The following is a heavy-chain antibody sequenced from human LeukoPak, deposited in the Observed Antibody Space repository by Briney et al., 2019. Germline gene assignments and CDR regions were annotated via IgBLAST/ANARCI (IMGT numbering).Heavy chain of an antibody. CDR2: IRYDGSNK. CDR3: AKAQGRYFDWLLDY. J-gene: IGHJ4*02. D-gene: IGHD3-9*01. Sequence: GGSLRLSCAASGFTFSSYGMHWVRQAPGKGLEWVAFIRYDGSNKYYADSVKGRFTISRDNSKNTLYLQMNSLRAEDTAVYYCAKAQGRYFDWLLDYWGQGTLVTVSS. V-gene: IGHV3-30*02. CDR1: GFTFSSYG.